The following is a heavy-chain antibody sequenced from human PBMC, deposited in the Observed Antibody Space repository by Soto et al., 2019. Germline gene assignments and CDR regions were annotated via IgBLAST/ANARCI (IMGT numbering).Heavy chain of an antibody. Sequence: TLSLTCTVTGDSVNSYYWIWMRLPPGEGLEGMGDVYYSGSTNYNPSLKSRVTISDDTAKYQISLMLRSVTAADTAVYYWARAESSCFHYFDYWGQGSLVTVSS. CDR2: VYYSGST. CDR3: ARAESSCFHYFDY. CDR1: GDSVNSYY. V-gene: IGHV4-59*02. J-gene: IGHJ4*02. D-gene: IGHD6-6*01.